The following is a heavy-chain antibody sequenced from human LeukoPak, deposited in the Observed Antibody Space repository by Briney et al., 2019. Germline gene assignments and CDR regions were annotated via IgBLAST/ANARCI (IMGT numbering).Heavy chain of an antibody. CDR1: GFTFSSYV. J-gene: IGHJ4*02. CDR3: AKDLGYSGSYIDC. D-gene: IGHD1-26*01. V-gene: IGHV3-30*18. CDR2: ISYDGGNK. Sequence: GRSLRLSRAASGFTFSSYVMHWVRQAPGKGLEWVAFISYDGGNKYYADSVKGRFTISRDNSKNTLYLQMNSLRTEDTAVYYCAKDLGYSGSYIDCWGQGTLVTVSS.